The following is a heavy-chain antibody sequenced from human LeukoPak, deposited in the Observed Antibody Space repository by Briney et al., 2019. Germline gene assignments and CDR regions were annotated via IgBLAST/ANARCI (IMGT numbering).Heavy chain of an antibody. V-gene: IGHV1-2*02. CDR1: GYTFTGYY. CDR3: ARVYSIIVVVPAAGGDAFDI. J-gene: IGHJ3*02. D-gene: IGHD2-2*01. Sequence: ASVKVSCKASGYTFTGYYMHWVRQAPGQGLEWMGWINPNSGGTNYAQKFQGRVTMTRDTSISTAYMELSRLRSDDTAVYYCARVYSIIVVVPAAGGDAFDIWGQGAMVTVSS. CDR2: INPNSGGT.